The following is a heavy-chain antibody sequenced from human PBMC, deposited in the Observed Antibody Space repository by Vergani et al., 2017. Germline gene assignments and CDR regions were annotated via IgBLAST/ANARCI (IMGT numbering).Heavy chain of an antibody. D-gene: IGHD4-17*01. CDR3: AKDGRENRDYGYFDY. CDR1: GFSFNTYG. CDR2: IGYDGRIK. J-gene: IGHJ4*02. Sequence: QVQLVETGGGVVQPGGSLRLYCATSGFSFNTYGAHWVRQAPGKGLEWVAFIGYDGRIKYNVDSVKGRFTISRDTSKKTLSLQMRSLRADDTAVYYCAKDGRENRDYGYFDYWGQGTLVTVS. V-gene: IGHV3-30*02.